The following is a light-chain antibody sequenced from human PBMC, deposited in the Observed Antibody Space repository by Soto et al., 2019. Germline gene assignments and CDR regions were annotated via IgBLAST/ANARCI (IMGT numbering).Light chain of an antibody. CDR3: QQRSNWPPGPSIT. J-gene: IGKJ5*01. CDR2: DAS. Sequence: EIVLTQSPATLSLSPGERATLSCRASQSVSSYLAWYQQKPGQAPRLLIYDASNRATGIPARFSGSGSGTDFTLTISSLEPEDFAVYYCQQRSNWPPGPSITFGQGTRLEIK. V-gene: IGKV3-11*01. CDR1: QSVSSY.